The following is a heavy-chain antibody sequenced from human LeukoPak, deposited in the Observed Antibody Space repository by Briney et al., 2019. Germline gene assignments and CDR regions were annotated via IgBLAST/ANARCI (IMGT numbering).Heavy chain of an antibody. J-gene: IGHJ6*02. D-gene: IGHD3-22*01. Sequence: HPGGSLTLACAPSGFTVSSNYMSCVRQTPQKGPEWVSVIYSGGSTYYADYVKGRFTISRDKSKNTLYLQMNSLRAEDTAVYYCASPKGHYYDSSGYYYYGMDVWGQGTTVTVSS. CDR2: IYSGGST. V-gene: IGHV3-53*01. CDR3: ASPKGHYYDSSGYYYYGMDV. CDR1: GFTVSSNY.